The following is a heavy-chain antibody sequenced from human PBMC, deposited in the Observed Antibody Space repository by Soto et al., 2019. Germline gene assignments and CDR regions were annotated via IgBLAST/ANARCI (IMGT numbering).Heavy chain of an antibody. Sequence: EVQLVESGGALVQPGGSLRLSCAASGFPFTVFWMSWVRRVPGKGLEWLANINQGGSETYYVDSVKGRFTNSRDNAAYLVSLEMTRLRAEDTAVYYCARDGPIQQLGQSYQFWGQGTLVPVSS. V-gene: IGHV3-7*01. CDR1: GFPFTVFW. CDR2: INQGGSET. J-gene: IGHJ1*01. CDR3: ARDGPIQQLGQSYQF. D-gene: IGHD4-4*01.